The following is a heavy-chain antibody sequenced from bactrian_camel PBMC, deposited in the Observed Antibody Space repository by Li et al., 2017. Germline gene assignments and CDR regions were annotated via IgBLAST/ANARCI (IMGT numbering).Heavy chain of an antibody. V-gene: IGHV3-2*01. CDR3: ATAHFGY. Sequence: HVQLVESGGGLVQSGGSLRLSCVASGFTDSSDYMSWVRQAPGKGLEWVSSIAIDGDTSKPLYGDSVKGRFTISRDNAKNTVYLQMNRLTSADTALYYCATAHFGYWGQGTQVTVS. CDR2: IDGDTSKP. J-gene: IGHJ6*01. CDR1: GFTDSSDY.